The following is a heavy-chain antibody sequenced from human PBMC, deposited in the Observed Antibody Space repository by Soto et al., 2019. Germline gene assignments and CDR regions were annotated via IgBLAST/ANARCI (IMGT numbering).Heavy chain of an antibody. D-gene: IGHD3-22*01. V-gene: IGHV4-59*01. CDR3: ARENYASSGAPFLYY. CDR1: GGSISSYY. Sequence: QVQLQESGPGLVKPSETLSLTCSVSGGSISSYYWSWIRQPPGRGLEYIGYIYYSGSTYYNPSLRSRVTISVDTSKNQWSLKLSSVTAADTAVYYCARENYASSGAPFLYYWGQGTLVTVSS. CDR2: IYYSGST. J-gene: IGHJ4*02.